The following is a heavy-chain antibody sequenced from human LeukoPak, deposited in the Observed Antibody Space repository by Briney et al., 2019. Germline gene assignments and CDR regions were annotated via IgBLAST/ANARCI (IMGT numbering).Heavy chain of an antibody. CDR1: GFTFTSLW. CDR3: AKDNRRHYTSGPNPDSLH. V-gene: IGHV3-7*03. CDR2: INPLGSDT. Sequence: GGSLRLSCAASGFTFTSLWMSWVRQAPGKGLEWVSSINPLGSDTRYADSVRGRFTISRDNAKNSLYLQMNSLRVEDTAFYYCAKDNRRHYTSGPNPDSLHWGQGALVTVSS. D-gene: IGHD6-19*01. J-gene: IGHJ4*02.